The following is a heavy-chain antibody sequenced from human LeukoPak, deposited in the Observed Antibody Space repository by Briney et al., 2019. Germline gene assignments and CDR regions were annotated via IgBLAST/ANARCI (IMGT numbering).Heavy chain of an antibody. V-gene: IGHV3-23*01. CDR2: ISGSGGST. J-gene: IGHJ6*03. CDR1: RFTFSSYA. CDR3: AKGVSFFWSGPLCYMDV. D-gene: IGHD3-3*01. Sequence: GGSLRLSCAASRFTFSSYAMSWVRQAPGKGLEWVSGISGSGGSTYYADSVKGRFTISRDNSQNTLYLQMNSLRAEDTAVYYCAKGVSFFWSGPLCYMDVWGKGTTVTVSS.